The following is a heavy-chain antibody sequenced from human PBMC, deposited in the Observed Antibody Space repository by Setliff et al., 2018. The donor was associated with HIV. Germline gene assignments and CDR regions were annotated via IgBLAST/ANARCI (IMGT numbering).Heavy chain of an antibody. CDR3: ARALYGDYGGDINWFDP. CDR2: INTHTGSP. CDR1: GYTFTSYG. D-gene: IGHD4-17*01. V-gene: IGHV7-4-1*02. Sequence: ASVKVSCKASGYTFTSYGISWVRQAPGQGLEWMGWINTHTGSPTYAQAFTGRFVFSVDTSVSTAYLQISSLKAEDTAVYYRARALYGDYGGDINWFDPWGQGTLVTVSS. J-gene: IGHJ5*02.